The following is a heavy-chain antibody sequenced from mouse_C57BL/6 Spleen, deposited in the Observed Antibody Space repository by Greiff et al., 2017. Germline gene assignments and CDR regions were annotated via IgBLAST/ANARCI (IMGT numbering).Heavy chain of an antibody. J-gene: IGHJ3*01. CDR2: IDPEDGDT. CDR3: TTTAQASWFAY. CDR1: GFNIKDYY. Sequence: VQLKQSGAELVRPGASVKLSCTASGFNIKDYYMHWVKQRPEQGLEWIGRIDPEDGDTEYAPKFQGKATMTADTSSNTAYLQLSSLTSEDTAVYYCTTTAQASWFAYWGQGTLVTVSA. D-gene: IGHD3-2*02. V-gene: IGHV14-1*01.